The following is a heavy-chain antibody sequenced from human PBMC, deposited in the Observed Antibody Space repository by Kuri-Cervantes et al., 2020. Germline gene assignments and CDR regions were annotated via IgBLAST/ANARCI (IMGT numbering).Heavy chain of an antibody. V-gene: IGHV3-15*01. J-gene: IGHJ6*02. Sequence: GGSLRLSCAASGFTFSNAWMSWVRQAPGKGLEWVGRIKSKTDGGTTDYAAPVKGRFTISRDDSKNTLYLQMNSLKTEDTAVYYCTTPYSGYGLYDYYYGMDVWGQGTTVTVSS. CDR2: IKSKTDGGTT. CDR1: GFTFSNAW. D-gene: IGHD5-12*01. CDR3: TTPYSGYGLYDYYYGMDV.